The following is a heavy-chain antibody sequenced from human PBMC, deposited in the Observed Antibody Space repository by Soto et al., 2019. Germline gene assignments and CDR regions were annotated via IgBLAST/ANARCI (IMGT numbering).Heavy chain of an antibody. Sequence: QLQLEESGPGLVKPSETLSLTCTVSGGSVTASNYWGWIRQPPGKGLEWIGSTASYNPSLKSRVTISVDTSKNQFSLKLNSETTADTAVYYCARADAPYYYDYSGFYFGYWGQGTLVTVSP. V-gene: IGHV4-61*05. CDR1: GGSVTASNY. CDR3: ARADAPYYYDYSGFYFGY. J-gene: IGHJ4*02. D-gene: IGHD3-22*01. CDR2: TA.